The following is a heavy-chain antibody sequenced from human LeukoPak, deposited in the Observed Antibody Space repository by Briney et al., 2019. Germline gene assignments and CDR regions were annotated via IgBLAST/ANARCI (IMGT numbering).Heavy chain of an antibody. CDR3: ARVVRDYVVVPAFDP. CDR2: IYYSGST. J-gene: IGHJ5*02. D-gene: IGHD2-2*01. V-gene: IGHV4-59*01. CDR1: GGSFSGYY. Sequence: PSETLSLTCAVYGGSFSGYYWSWIRQPPGKGLEWIGYIYYSGSTNYNPSLKSRVTISVDTSKNQFSLKLSSVTAADTAVYYCARVVRDYVVVPAFDPWGQGTLVTVSS.